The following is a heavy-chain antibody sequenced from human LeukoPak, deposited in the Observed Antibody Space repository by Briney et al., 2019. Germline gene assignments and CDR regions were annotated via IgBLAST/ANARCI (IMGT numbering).Heavy chain of an antibody. D-gene: IGHD1-26*01. CDR3: ARVLLSRAFDI. J-gene: IGHJ3*02. Sequence: SETLSLTCTVSGGSISSGGYYWSWIRQHPGKGPEWIGYIYYSGSTNYNPSLTSRVTISVDTSKNQFSLKLSSVTAADTAVYYGARVLLSRAFDIWGQGTMVTVSS. CDR1: GGSISSGGYY. CDR2: IYYSGST. V-gene: IGHV4-31*03.